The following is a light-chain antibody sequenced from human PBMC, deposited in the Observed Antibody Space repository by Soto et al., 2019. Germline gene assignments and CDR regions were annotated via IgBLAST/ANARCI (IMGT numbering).Light chain of an antibody. J-gene: IGLJ2*01. CDR1: SSDVGGYNS. CDR2: DVS. V-gene: IGLV2-14*01. Sequence: QSALTQPASVSGSPGQSITISCTGTSSDVGGYNSVSWYQQHPGKAPKLMIYDVSNRPSGVSNRFSGSKSGNTASLTISGLQAEYEADYYCSSYTSRSTLVVFGGGTKLTVL. CDR3: SSYTSRSTLVV.